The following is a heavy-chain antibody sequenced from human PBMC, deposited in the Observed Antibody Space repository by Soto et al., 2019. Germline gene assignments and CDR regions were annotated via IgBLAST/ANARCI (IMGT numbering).Heavy chain of an antibody. Sequence: GGSLRLSCAASGFVFNSFAIHWVRQAPGKGLEWVAVVWSDGSNKYYADSVKGRFTISRDNSKNTLFLQMNSLRAEDTAVYYCARDSPYSTSAVDYWGQGTLVTVSS. V-gene: IGHV3-33*01. CDR3: ARDSPYSTSAVDY. CDR1: GFVFNSFA. D-gene: IGHD6-6*01. J-gene: IGHJ4*02. CDR2: VWSDGSNK.